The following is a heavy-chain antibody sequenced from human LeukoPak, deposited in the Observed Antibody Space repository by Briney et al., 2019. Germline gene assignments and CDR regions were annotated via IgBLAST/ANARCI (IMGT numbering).Heavy chain of an antibody. Sequence: SETVSLTCTVSGGSISSYYWSWTRQPPGKGLEWIGYIYYSGSTNYNPSLKSRVTISVDTSKNQFSLKLSSVTAADTAVYYCATYTIFGVVEGAFDIWGQGTLVTVSS. J-gene: IGHJ3*02. D-gene: IGHD3-3*01. CDR3: ATYTIFGVVEGAFDI. V-gene: IGHV4-59*01. CDR2: IYYSGST. CDR1: GGSISSYY.